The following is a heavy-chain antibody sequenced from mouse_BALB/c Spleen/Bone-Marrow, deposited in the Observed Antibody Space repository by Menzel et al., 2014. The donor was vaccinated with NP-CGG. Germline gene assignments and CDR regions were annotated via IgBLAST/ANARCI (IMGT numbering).Heavy chain of an antibody. J-gene: IGHJ1*01. CDR1: GFDFSRYW. CDR2: INPDSSTI. V-gene: IGHV4-1*02. CDR3: ARLNYYGNLFV. D-gene: IGHD1-1*01. Sequence: EVHLVESGGGLVQPGGSLKLSCAASGFDFSRYWLSWVRQAPGKGLEWIGEINPDSSTINYTPSLKDKFIISRDDAKNTQYLQMSKVRSEDTALYYCARLNYYGNLFVWGAGTTVTVSS.